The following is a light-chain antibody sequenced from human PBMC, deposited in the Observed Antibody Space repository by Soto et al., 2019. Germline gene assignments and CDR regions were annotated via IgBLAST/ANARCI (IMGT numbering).Light chain of an antibody. Sequence: QSALTQPASMSGSPGQSIAISCTGTNSDVGGYNYVSWYQHHPGKAPKLMIYEVSNRPSGVSNRFSGSKSGNTASLTISGLQAEDDADYYCSSYTTSTTWVFGGGTKLTVL. CDR1: NSDVGGYNY. CDR2: EVS. V-gene: IGLV2-14*01. CDR3: SSYTTSTTWV. J-gene: IGLJ3*02.